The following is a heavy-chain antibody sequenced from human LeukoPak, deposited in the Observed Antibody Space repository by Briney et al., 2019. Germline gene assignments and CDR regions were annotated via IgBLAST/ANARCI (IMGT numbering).Heavy chain of an antibody. Sequence: SETLSLTCAVYGGSFSGYYWSWIRQPPGKGLEWIGYIYYTGSTNYNPSLKSRVTISVDTSKNQFSLKLNSVTAADTAVYYRARARYGDSLTLDYWGQGTLVTVSS. V-gene: IGHV4-59*01. CDR3: ARARYGDSLTLDY. J-gene: IGHJ4*02. CDR2: IYYTGST. CDR1: GGSFSGYY. D-gene: IGHD4-17*01.